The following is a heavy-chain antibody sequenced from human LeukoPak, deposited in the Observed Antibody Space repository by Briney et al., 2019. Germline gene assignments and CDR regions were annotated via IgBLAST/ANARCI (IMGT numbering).Heavy chain of an antibody. J-gene: IGHJ5*02. CDR1: GGTFSSYA. D-gene: IGHD3-9*01. Sequence: ASVRVSCKASGGTFSSYAISWVRQAPGQGLEWMGGIIPIFGTASYAQKFQGRVTITADESTSTAYMELSSLRSEDTAVYYCARRHNYYDILTGYSLPSGWFDPWGQGTLVTVSS. CDR2: IIPIFGTA. CDR3: ARRHNYYDILTGYSLPSGWFDP. V-gene: IGHV1-69*01.